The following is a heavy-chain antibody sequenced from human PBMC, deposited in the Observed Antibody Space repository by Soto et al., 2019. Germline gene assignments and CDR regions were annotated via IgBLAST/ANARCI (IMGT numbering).Heavy chain of an antibody. CDR3: ARVPDV. CDR1: GYTICSGGDS. CDR2: IYHSGST. V-gene: IGHV4-30-2*01. Sequence: SETLSLTCTVSGYTICSGGDSWSWIRQPPGKGLEWIGYIYHSGSTYYNPSLKSRVTISVDRSKNQFSLKLSSVTAADTAVYYCARVPDVWGQGTTVTVSS. J-gene: IGHJ6*02.